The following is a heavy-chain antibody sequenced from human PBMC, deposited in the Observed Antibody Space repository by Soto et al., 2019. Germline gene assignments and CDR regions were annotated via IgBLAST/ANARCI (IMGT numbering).Heavy chain of an antibody. V-gene: IGHV4-4*07. CDR1: GDSISNYY. CDR3: ARDGEYSSGWYSFDL. J-gene: IGHJ4*02. D-gene: IGHD6-19*01. CDR2: MYVTGTT. Sequence: SETLSLTCTVSGDSISNYYWSWIRQPAGKGLEWIGRMYVTGTTYYNPSLESRVSMSVDTSKNQFSLRLTSVTAADTAIYYCARDGEYSSGWYSFDLWGQGTLVTVSS.